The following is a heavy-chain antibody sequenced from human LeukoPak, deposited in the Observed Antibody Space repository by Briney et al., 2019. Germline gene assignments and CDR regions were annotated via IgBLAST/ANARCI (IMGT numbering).Heavy chain of an antibody. J-gene: IGHJ4*02. V-gene: IGHV3-21*01. D-gene: IGHD2-8*02. Sequence: GGSLRLSCAASGFTFSSYAMSWVRQAPGKGLEWVSSITTSSGYLYYADSVKGRFTIPRDDAQNSLFLQMNSLRAEDTAVYYCARDSTWSSDYWGQGTLVTVSA. CDR2: ITTSSGYL. CDR1: GFTFSSYA. CDR3: ARDSTWSSDY.